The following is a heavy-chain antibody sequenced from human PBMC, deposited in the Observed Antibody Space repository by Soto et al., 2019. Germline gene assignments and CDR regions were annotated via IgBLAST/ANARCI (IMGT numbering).Heavy chain of an antibody. CDR2: IYSSGST. V-gene: IGHV3-53*02. CDR3: AREGGGVYCSGGSCYGRYFDY. D-gene: IGHD2-15*01. Sequence: EVRLVETGGGLIQPGGSLRLSCVASGFTVSSNYMSWVRQAPGKGLEWVSIIYSSGSTYYPDSVQGRFTISRDNSKNPLDLQMNTLRAEDTAVYYCAREGGGVYCSGGSCYGRYFDYWGQGTLVTVSA. CDR1: GFTVSSNY. J-gene: IGHJ4*02.